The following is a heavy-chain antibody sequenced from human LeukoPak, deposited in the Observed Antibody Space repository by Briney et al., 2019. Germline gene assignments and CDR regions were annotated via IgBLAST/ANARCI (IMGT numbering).Heavy chain of an antibody. CDR1: GYSISSGYY. Sequence: PSETLSLTCAVCGYSISSGYYWGWIRPPPGKGLEWIGNIYHSGSTYYNPSLKSRVTIAGETTKNKLYMKMSSVTAADTAVYYCARGFEGDIVVVPAASLDYWGQGTLVTVSS. CDR2: IYHSGST. J-gene: IGHJ4*02. D-gene: IGHD2-2*01. V-gene: IGHV4-38-2*01. CDR3: ARGFEGDIVVVPAASLDY.